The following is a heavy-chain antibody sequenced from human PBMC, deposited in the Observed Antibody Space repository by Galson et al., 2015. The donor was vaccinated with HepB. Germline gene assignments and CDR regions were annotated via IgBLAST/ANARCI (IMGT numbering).Heavy chain of an antibody. CDR1: GYTFTSYD. Sequence: QSGAEVKKPGESLKISCKASGYTFTSYDINWVRQATGQGLEWMGWMNPNSGNTGYAQKFQGRVTMTRNTSISTAYMELSSLRSEDTAVYYCARGSHLWFGKNTNWFDPWPGNPGHRLL. CDR2: MNPNSGNT. J-gene: IGHJ5*02. D-gene: IGHD3-10*01. CDR3: ARGSHLWFGKNTNWFDP. V-gene: IGHV1-8*01.